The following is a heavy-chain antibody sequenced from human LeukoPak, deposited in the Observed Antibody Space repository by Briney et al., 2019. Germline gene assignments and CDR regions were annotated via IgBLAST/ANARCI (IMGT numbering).Heavy chain of an antibody. J-gene: IGHJ5*02. CDR3: ARGVFGVVISGLNWFDP. D-gene: IGHD3-3*01. Sequence: ASVKVSCKASGYTFTGYYMHWVRQAPGQGLEWMGWINPNSGGTNYAQKFQGGVTMTRDTSISTAYMELSRLRSDDTAVYYCARGVFGVVISGLNWFDPWGQGTLVTVSS. CDR1: GYTFTGYY. V-gene: IGHV1-2*02. CDR2: INPNSGGT.